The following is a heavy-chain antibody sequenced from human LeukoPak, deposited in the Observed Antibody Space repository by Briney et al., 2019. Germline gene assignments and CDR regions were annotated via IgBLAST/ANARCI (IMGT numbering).Heavy chain of an antibody. CDR2: INSDGSST. J-gene: IGHJ5*02. CDR3: ASIVGATGDWFDP. Sequence: GGSLRLSCAASGFTFSSYWMHWVRQAPGKGLVWVSRINSDGSSTNYADSVKGRFTISRDNAKNTLYLQMNSLRAEDTAVYYCASIVGATGDWFDPWGQGTLVTVSS. CDR1: GFTFSSYW. D-gene: IGHD1-26*01. V-gene: IGHV3-74*01.